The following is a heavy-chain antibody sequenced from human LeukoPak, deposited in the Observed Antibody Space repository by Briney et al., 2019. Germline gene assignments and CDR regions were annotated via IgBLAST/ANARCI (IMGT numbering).Heavy chain of an antibody. V-gene: IGHV3-73*01. J-gene: IGHJ6*03. Sequence: PGGSLRLSCAASGFTFSGSAMHWVRQASGKGLGWVGRIRSKANSYATAYAASVKGRFTISRDDSKNTAYLQMNSLKTEDTAVYYCTRSLGYCSSTSCYYYYMDVWGKGTTVTVSS. CDR2: IRSKANSYAT. CDR1: GFTFSGSA. D-gene: IGHD2-2*01. CDR3: TRSLGYCSSTSCYYYYMDV.